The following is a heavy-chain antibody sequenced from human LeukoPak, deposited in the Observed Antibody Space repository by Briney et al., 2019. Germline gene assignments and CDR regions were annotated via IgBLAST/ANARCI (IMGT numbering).Heavy chain of an antibody. CDR2: ISAYNGNT. D-gene: IGHD3-16*01. J-gene: IGHJ4*02. Sequence: ASVKVSCKASGYTFTSYGISWVRQAPGQGLEWMGWISAYNGNTSNAQKLQGRVTMTTDTSTSTAYMELRSLRSDDTAVYYCARVDDYVWGRPFDYWGQGTLVTVSS. CDR1: GYTFTSYG. V-gene: IGHV1-18*01. CDR3: ARVDDYVWGRPFDY.